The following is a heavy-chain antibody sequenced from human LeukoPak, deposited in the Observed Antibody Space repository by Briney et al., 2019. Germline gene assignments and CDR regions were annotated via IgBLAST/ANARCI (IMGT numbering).Heavy chain of an antibody. CDR2: IYYSGST. J-gene: IGHJ4*02. CDR1: GGSISSYY. D-gene: IGHD4-17*01. V-gene: IGHV4-59*08. CDR3: ARSRSIDYGDYGWFVY. Sequence: SETLSLTCTVSGGSISSYYWSWIRQPPGKGLEWIGYIYYSGSTNYNPSLKSRVTISVDTSKNQFSLNLSSVTAADTAVYYCARSRSIDYGDYGWFVYWGQGTLVTVS.